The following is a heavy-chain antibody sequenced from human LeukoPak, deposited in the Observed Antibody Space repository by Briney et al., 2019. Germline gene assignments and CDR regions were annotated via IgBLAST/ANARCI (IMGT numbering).Heavy chain of an antibody. D-gene: IGHD5-18*01. V-gene: IGHV4-39*07. Sequence: SETLSLTCTVSGGSISSSSYYWGWIRQPPGKGLEWIGSIYYSGSTYYNPSLKSRVTISVDTSKNQFSLKLSSVTAADTAVYYCATRDTAMVGYYYYMDVWGKGTTVTVSS. J-gene: IGHJ6*03. CDR3: ATRDTAMVGYYYYMDV. CDR1: GGSISSSSYY. CDR2: IYYSGST.